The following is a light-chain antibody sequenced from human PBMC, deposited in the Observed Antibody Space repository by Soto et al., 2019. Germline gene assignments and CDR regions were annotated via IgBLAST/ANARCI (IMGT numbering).Light chain of an antibody. Sequence: EIVMTQSPATLSVSPGERATLSCRASQSVSSNLAWYQQKPGQAPRLLIYGASTRATGIPARFSGSGSGTEVTLTISSLQSEDFAVYYCQQYNNWPPWTFGQGTKPEIK. CDR1: QSVSSN. CDR3: QQYNNWPPWT. V-gene: IGKV3-15*01. CDR2: GAS. J-gene: IGKJ2*02.